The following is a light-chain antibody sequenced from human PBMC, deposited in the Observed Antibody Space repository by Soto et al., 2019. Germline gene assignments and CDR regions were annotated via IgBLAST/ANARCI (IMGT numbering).Light chain of an antibody. Sequence: DIQMYQSPSTLSATVGDRVTITCRASQSIGRWLAWYQQKPGKAPKVLIYDASTLKSGVPSRFSGGGSGTEFTLTISSLQPDDFATYYCQQYNTYSTFGQGTRLEI. J-gene: IGKJ5*01. CDR2: DAS. V-gene: IGKV1-5*01. CDR1: QSIGRW. CDR3: QQYNTYST.